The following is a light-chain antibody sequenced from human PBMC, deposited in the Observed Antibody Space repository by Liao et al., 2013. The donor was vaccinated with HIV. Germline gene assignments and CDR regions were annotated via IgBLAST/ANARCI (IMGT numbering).Light chain of an antibody. CDR2: DHN. Sequence: SYELTQPPSVSVAPGQTAVMTCGGNNIRSRGVHWHQQSPGQAPVLVIYDHNDRPSGIPERFSVSNSGNTATLTISRVEVGDEADYYCQVWDSSADHPVFGGGTKLTVL. J-gene: IGLJ3*02. CDR3: QVWDSSADHPV. V-gene: IGLV3-21*02. CDR1: NIRSRG.